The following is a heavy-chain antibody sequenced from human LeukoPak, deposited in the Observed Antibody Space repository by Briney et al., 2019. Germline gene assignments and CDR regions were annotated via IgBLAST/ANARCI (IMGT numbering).Heavy chain of an antibody. CDR1: GYTFTSYG. Sequence: GASVKVSCKASGYTFTSYGISWVRQAPGQGLEWMGGIIPIFGTANYAQKFQGRVTITTDESTSTAYMELSSLRSEDTAVYYCWGKYSGYAGIDYWGQGTLVTVSS. V-gene: IGHV1-69*05. CDR2: IIPIFGTA. J-gene: IGHJ4*02. D-gene: IGHD5-12*01. CDR3: WGKYSGYAGIDY.